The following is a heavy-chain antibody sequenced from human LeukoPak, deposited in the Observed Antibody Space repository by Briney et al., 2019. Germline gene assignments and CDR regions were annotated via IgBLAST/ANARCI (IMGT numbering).Heavy chain of an antibody. CDR2: ISAYNGNT. CDR1: GYTFTSYG. V-gene: IGHV1-18*01. J-gene: IGHJ3*02. CDR3: ARDRQITMIVVPSHDAFDI. Sequence: ASVKVSCKASGYTFTSYGISWVRQAPGQGLEWMGWISAYNGNTNYAQKLQGRVTMTTDTSTSTAYMELRSLRSDDTAVYYCARDRQITMIVVPSHDAFDIWGQGTMVTVSS. D-gene: IGHD3-22*01.